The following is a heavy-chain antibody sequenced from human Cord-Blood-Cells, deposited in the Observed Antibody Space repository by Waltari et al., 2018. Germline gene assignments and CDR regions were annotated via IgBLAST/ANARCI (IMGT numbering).Heavy chain of an antibody. CDR3: ARVNSNYYYYYGMDV. CDR1: GFTFSSYG. CDR2: IWYDGSNK. J-gene: IGHJ6*02. V-gene: IGHV3-33*01. D-gene: IGHD4-4*01. Sequence: QVQLVESGGGVVQPGRSLRLSCAASGFTFSSYGMHWVRQAPGKGLEWVEVIWYDGSNKYYADSVKGRFTISRDNSKNTLYLQMNSLRAEDTAVYYCARVNSNYYYYYGMDVWGQGTTVTVSS.